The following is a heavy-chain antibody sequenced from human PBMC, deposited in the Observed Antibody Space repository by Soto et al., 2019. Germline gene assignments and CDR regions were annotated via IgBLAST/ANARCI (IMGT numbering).Heavy chain of an antibody. J-gene: IGHJ4*02. V-gene: IGHV3-30-3*01. CDR2: ISYDGNNK. D-gene: IGHD6-19*01. Sequence: PVGSLRLSCAASGFTFSTYAIHWVRQAPGKGLEWAAFISYDGNNKNYADSVKGRFTISRDNSKNTVYLQMNSLTAEDTAVYYCARSYKSGWYYFDYWGQGTLVTAPQ. CDR3: ARSYKSGWYYFDY. CDR1: GFTFSTYA.